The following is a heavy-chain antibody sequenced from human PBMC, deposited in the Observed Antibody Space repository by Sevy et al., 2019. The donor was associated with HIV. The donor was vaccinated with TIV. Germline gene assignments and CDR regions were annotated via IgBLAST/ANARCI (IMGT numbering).Heavy chain of an antibody. CDR1: GFTFSSYG. Sequence: GGSLRLSCAASGFTFSSYGMHWVRQAPGKGLEWVAVISYDGSNKYYADSVKGRFTISRDNSKNTLYLQMNSLRAEETAVYYCAKPIGIAAAGTFDYWGQGTLVTVSS. V-gene: IGHV3-30*18. D-gene: IGHD6-13*01. CDR2: ISYDGSNK. CDR3: AKPIGIAAAGTFDY. J-gene: IGHJ4*02.